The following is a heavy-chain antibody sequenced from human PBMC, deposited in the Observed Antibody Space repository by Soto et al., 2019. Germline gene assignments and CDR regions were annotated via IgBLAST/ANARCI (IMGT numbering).Heavy chain of an antibody. J-gene: IGHJ6*03. CDR2: ISDSGST. Sequence: EVQLLESGGGLVQPGGSRRLSCAASGFTFSSYAMSWVRQAPGKGLEWVSTISDSGSTYYADSVKGRFTISRDISKNTLYAQMSSLRAEDMAVYYCAKGGEGYCSGTSCLYHMDAWGKGTTVTVSS. D-gene: IGHD2-15*01. V-gene: IGHV3-23*01. CDR3: AKGGEGYCSGTSCLYHMDA. CDR1: GFTFSSYA.